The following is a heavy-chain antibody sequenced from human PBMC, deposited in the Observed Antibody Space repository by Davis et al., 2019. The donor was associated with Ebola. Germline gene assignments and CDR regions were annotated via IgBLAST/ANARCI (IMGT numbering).Heavy chain of an antibody. CDR2: FYYSGTT. J-gene: IGHJ6*02. D-gene: IGHD4-11*01. CDR1: GGSITSYY. CDR3: ARDVWPYSNYEKRYYYGMDV. Sequence: SETLSLTCTVSGGSITSYYWSWIRQLPGNGLEWFGYFYYSGTTNYNPSLKTGVTISVDTSKNQFSLKLSAVTAADTAVYSCARDVWPYSNYEKRYYYGMDVWGQGTTVTVSS. V-gene: IGHV4-59*12.